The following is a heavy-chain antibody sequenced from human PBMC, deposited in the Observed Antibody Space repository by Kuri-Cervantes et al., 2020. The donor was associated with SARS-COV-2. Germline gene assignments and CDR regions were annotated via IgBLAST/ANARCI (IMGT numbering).Heavy chain of an antibody. J-gene: IGHJ5*02. D-gene: IGHD4-11*01. CDR2: MNPNSGNT. CDR3: ARKRISRTVTTGGNWFDP. V-gene: IGHV1-8*02. Sequence: ASVKVSCKASGGTFSSYAISWVRQATGQGLEWMGWMNPNSGNTGYAQKFQGRVTMTRNTSISTAYMELSSLRSEDTAVYYCARKRISRTVTTGGNWFDPWGQGTLVTVSS. CDR1: GGTFSSYA.